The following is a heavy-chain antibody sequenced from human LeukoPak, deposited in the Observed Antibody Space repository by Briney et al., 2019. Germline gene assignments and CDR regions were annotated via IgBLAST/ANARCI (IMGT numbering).Heavy chain of an antibody. Sequence: PSETLSLTCTVSGGSISSYYWSWIRQPPGKGLEWFGYIYYSGSTNYNPSLKSRVTISVDTSKNQFSLKLSSVTAADTAVYYCARADCSSTSCPFDYWGQGTLVTVSS. CDR2: IYYSGST. D-gene: IGHD2-2*01. J-gene: IGHJ4*02. CDR1: GGSISSYY. V-gene: IGHV4-59*01. CDR3: ARADCSSTSCPFDY.